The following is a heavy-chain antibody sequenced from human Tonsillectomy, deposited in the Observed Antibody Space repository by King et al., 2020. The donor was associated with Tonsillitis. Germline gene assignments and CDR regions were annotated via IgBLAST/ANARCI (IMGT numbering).Heavy chain of an antibody. CDR2: IKQDGSEK. D-gene: IGHD3-10*01. Sequence: VQLVESGGGLVQPGGSLRLSCAASGFTFSSYWMSWVRQAPGKGLEWVANIKQDGSEKYYVDSVKGRFTISRDNAKNSLYLQMNSLRAEDTAVYYCARDRVGYYGSGTFYYWGQGTLVTVSS. J-gene: IGHJ4*02. V-gene: IGHV3-7*01. CDR1: GFTFSSYW. CDR3: ARDRVGYYGSGTFYY.